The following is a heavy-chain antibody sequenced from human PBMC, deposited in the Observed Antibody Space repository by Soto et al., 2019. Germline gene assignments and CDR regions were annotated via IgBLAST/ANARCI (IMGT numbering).Heavy chain of an antibody. Sequence: QVPLVQSGAEVKKPGASVKVSCKASGYTFTSYAMHWVRQAPGQRLEWMGWINAGNGNTKYSQKFQGRVTITRDTSASTAYMELSSLRSEDTAVYYCARDLPQQLGPLDYWGQGTLVTVSS. CDR1: GYTFTSYA. CDR2: INAGNGNT. V-gene: IGHV1-3*01. J-gene: IGHJ4*02. CDR3: ARDLPQQLGPLDY. D-gene: IGHD6-13*01.